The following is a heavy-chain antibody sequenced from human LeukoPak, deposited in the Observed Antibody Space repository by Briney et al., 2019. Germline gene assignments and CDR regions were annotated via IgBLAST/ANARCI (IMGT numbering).Heavy chain of an antibody. CDR2: ISWNSGSI. CDR1: GFTFDDYA. Sequence: GRSLRLSCAASGFTFDDYAMHWVRRAPGKGLEWVSGISWNSGSIGYADSVKGRFTISRDNAKNSLYLQMNSLRAEDTALYYCAKGSPYGDSIIGYWGQGTLVTVSS. CDR3: AKGSPYGDSIIGY. V-gene: IGHV3-9*01. D-gene: IGHD4-17*01. J-gene: IGHJ4*02.